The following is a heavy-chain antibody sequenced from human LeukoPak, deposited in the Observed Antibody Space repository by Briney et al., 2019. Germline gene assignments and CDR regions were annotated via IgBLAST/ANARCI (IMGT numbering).Heavy chain of an antibody. CDR1: GFTFDDYG. D-gene: IGHD3-22*01. V-gene: IGHV3-20*04. CDR2: INWNGGST. J-gene: IGHJ4*02. CDR3: ARDHYYDSSGYYGDFDY. Sequence: GGSLRLSCAASGFTFDDYGMSWVRQAPGKGLEWVSGINWNGGSTGYADSVKGRFTISRDNAKNSLYLQMNSLRAEDTALYYCARDHYYDSSGYYGDFDYWGQGTLVTVSS.